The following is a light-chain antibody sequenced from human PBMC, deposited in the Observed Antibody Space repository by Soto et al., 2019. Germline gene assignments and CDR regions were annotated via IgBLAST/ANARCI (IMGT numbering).Light chain of an antibody. V-gene: IGLV2-14*01. Sequence: QSALTQPASVSVSPGQSITISCTGTSSDVGGYNYVSWYQQRPGEAPKLMLYEINNRPSGVSNRFSGSKSGNTASLTISGLQAEDEADYYCSSYKTSTTRVFGGGTKLTVL. J-gene: IGLJ3*02. CDR3: SSYKTSTTRV. CDR2: EIN. CDR1: SSDVGGYNY.